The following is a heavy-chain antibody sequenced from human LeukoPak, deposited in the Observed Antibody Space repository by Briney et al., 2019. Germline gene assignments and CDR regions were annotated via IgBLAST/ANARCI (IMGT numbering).Heavy chain of an antibody. CDR3: ARGLKTILTGYSDAFDI. CDR2: IWYDGSNR. Sequence: GGSLRLSCAASGFTFSRYGMYWVRQAPGKGLEWVTVIWYDGSNRDYADSVKGRFTISRDNPQNTLYLQMDSLRAEDTAVYYRARGLKTILTGYSDAFDIWGQGTLVTVSS. D-gene: IGHD3-9*01. J-gene: IGHJ3*02. V-gene: IGHV3-33*07. CDR1: GFTFSRYG.